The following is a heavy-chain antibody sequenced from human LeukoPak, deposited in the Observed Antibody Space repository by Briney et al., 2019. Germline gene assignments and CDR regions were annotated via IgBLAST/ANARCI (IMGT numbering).Heavy chain of an antibody. J-gene: IGHJ4*02. V-gene: IGHV3-74*01. D-gene: IGHD2-2*01. CDR2: INEDGSTT. CDR3: AGDLAGQLLWYYSDY. CDR1: GFTFSSNW. Sequence: HPGGSLRLSCAASGFTFSSNWMHWVRQAPGKGLVWVSRINEDGSTTNYADSVKGRSTIFRDNAKNTLYLQMNSLRAEDTAVYYCAGDLAGQLLWYYSDYWGQGTLVTVSS.